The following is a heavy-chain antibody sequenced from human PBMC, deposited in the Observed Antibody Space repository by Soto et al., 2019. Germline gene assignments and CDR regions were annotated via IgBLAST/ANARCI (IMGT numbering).Heavy chain of an antibody. CDR1: GHHSTHYS. Sequence: QVHLVQAGSEVQTPGASVNLSCQASGHHSTHYSIMWVRRDPGQWLALMGCININRGDVNHAPKFQSRVTLTTYISMSTSYLELRRLRLSDAGVYCCATAAMNSGRFDYWAHGIRVSVAS. D-gene: IGHD1-26*01. CDR3: ATAAMNSGRFDY. CDR2: ININRGDV. V-gene: IGHV1-18*04. J-gene: IGHJ4*01.